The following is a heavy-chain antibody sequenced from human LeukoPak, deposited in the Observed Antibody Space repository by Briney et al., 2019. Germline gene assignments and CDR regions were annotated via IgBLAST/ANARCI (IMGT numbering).Heavy chain of an antibody. J-gene: IGHJ5*02. D-gene: IGHD3-9*01. V-gene: IGHV4-39*01. CDR1: GGSISSSSYY. CDR2: IYYSGST. CDR3: ARHGLRYYDILTGYYTRNNWFDP. Sequence: SETLSLTCTVSGGSISSSSYYWGWIRQPPGQGLEWIGSIYYSGSTYYNPSLKSRVTISVDTSKNQFSLKLSSVTAADTAVYYCARHGLRYYDILTGYYTRNNWFDPWGQGTLVTVSS.